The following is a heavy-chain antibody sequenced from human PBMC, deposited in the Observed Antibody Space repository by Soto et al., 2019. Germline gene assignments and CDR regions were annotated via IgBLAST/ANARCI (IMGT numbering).Heavy chain of an antibody. J-gene: IGHJ4*02. CDR1: GGSMSSSSYY. CDR3: ARGFDILTFCFCLDY. CDR2: MYFSGFYSGST. Sequence: SETLSLTCTVSGGSMSSSSYYWGWIRQAPGKGLEWIANMYFSGFYSGSTSYNPSLKSRVTISVDTSKNQFSLQVSSVTAADTAVYYCARGFDILTFCFCLDYWGQGTLVTVSS. V-gene: IGHV4-39*01. D-gene: IGHD3-9*01.